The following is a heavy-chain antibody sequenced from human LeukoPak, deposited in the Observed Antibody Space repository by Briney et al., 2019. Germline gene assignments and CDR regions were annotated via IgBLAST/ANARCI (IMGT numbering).Heavy chain of an antibody. J-gene: IGHJ6*02. V-gene: IGHV1-2*04. Sequence: ASVKVSCKASGYTFTGYYMHWVRQAPGQGLEWMGWINPNSGGTNYAQKFQGWVTMTRDTSISAAYMELSRLRSDDTAVYYCARTGPPDTASSYYYYGMDVWGQGTTVTVSS. CDR3: ARTGPPDTASSYYYYGMDV. CDR1: GYTFTGYY. D-gene: IGHD5-18*01. CDR2: INPNSGGT.